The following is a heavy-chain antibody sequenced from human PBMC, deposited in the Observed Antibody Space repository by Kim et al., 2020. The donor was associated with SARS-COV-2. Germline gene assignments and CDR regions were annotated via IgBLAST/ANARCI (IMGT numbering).Heavy chain of an antibody. CDR3: ARTPGRITIFGVVINPLDY. J-gene: IGHJ4*02. D-gene: IGHD3-3*01. CDR1: GFTFSDYY. Sequence: GGSLRLSCAASGFTFSDYYMSWIRQAPGKGLEWVSYISSSGSTIYYADSVKGRFTISRDNAKNSLYLQMNSLRAEDTAVYYCARTPGRITIFGVVINPLDYWGQGTLVTVSS. CDR2: ISSSGSTI. V-gene: IGHV3-11*01.